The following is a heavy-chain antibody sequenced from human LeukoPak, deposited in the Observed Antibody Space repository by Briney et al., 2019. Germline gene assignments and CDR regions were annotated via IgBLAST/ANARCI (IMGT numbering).Heavy chain of an antibody. CDR1: GYTFTGYY. D-gene: IGHD2-21*02. V-gene: IGHV1-2*02. CDR3: ARERSYCGGDCHYWFDP. Sequence: GASVKVSCKASGYTFTGYYMHWVRQAPGQGLEWMGRINPNSGGTNYAQKFQGRVTMTRDTSIDTVYMELSSLRSDDTAVYYCARERSYCGGDCHYWFDPWGQGILVTVSS. J-gene: IGHJ5*02. CDR2: INPNSGGT.